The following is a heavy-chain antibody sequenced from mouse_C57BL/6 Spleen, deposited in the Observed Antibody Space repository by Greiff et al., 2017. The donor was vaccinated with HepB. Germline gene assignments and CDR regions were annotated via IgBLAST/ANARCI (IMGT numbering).Heavy chain of an antibody. D-gene: IGHD2-2*01. Sequence: VQLQQSVAELVRPGASVKLSCTASGFNFKNTYMHWVKQRPEQGLEWIGRIDPANGNTKYAPKFQGKATITADTSSNTAYLQLSSLTSEDTAIYYCARDGYDGGGQDYWGQGTTLTVSS. CDR2: IDPANGNT. CDR1: GFNFKNTY. V-gene: IGHV14-3*01. CDR3: ARDGYDGGGQDY. J-gene: IGHJ2*01.